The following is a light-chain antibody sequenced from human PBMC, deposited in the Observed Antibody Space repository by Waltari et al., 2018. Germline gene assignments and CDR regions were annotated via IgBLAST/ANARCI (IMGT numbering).Light chain of an antibody. CDR3: QQYHESPPIT. CDR1: QSISSQ. Sequence: EIVMTQSPATLSVSPGERATLSCRASQSISSQLAWYQQKPGQAPRLLIYGASTRVTGIPARFSGSGSGTEVTLTISSLQSEDFAVYFCQQYHESPPITFGPGTKVDIK. J-gene: IGKJ3*01. CDR2: GAS. V-gene: IGKV3-15*01.